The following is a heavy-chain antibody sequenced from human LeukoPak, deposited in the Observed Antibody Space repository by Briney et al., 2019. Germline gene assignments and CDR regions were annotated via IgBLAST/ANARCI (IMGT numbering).Heavy chain of an antibody. D-gene: IGHD1-26*01. J-gene: IGHJ4*02. V-gene: IGHV3-53*01. CDR3: ARESPYSGSY. Sequence: GGSLRLSCAASGFTVSSNYMSWVRQPPGKRLEWVSVIYSGGSPYYADSLKGRFTISRDNSKNTLYLQMNSQRAEDTAVYYCARESPYSGSYWGQGTLVTVSS. CDR2: IYSGGSP. CDR1: GFTVSSNY.